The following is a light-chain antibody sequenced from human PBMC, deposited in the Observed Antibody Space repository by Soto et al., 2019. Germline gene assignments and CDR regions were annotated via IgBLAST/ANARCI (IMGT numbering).Light chain of an antibody. CDR2: DAS. J-gene: IGKJ1*01. V-gene: IGKV1-5*01. CDR3: QHYDSYPWT. CDR1: QSISSL. Sequence: IQMTQSPSTLSASVGDRVTISCRASQSISSLLAWYQQKPGKAPKLLIYDASSLQSGVPSSFRGSGSGTEFTLIISSLQPDDSATYYCQHYDSYPWTFGQGTKVDIK.